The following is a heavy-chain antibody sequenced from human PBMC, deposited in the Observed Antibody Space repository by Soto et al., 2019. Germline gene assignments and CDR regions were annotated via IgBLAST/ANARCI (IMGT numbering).Heavy chain of an antibody. D-gene: IGHD3-3*01. CDR2: ISTSSSYM. CDR3: ARSVFQYYDFWSGYYNGPSEDY. V-gene: IGHV3-21*01. CDR1: GFTFSSYS. Sequence: PGGSLRLSCAASGFTFSSYSMNWVRQAPGKGLECVSSISTSSSYMYYADSVKGRFTISRDNAKNSLYLQMNSLRAEDTAVYYCARSVFQYYDFWSGYYNGPSEDYWGQGTLVTVSS. J-gene: IGHJ4*02.